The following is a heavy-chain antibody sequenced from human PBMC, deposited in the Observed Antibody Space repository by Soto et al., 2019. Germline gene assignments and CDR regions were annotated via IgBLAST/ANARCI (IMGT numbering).Heavy chain of an antibody. CDR2: IYHSGST. CDR1: GGSISSGGYS. D-gene: IGHD6-13*01. CDR3: ASSHAGAHITAAVH. V-gene: IGHV4-30-2*01. J-gene: IGHJ4*02. Sequence: QLQLQESGSGLVKPSQTLSLTCAVSGGSISSGGYSWSWIRQPPGKGLEWIGYIYHSGSTYYNPSLKRRFTISVDRSKNQCSLKRSSVTAADTAVYYCASSHAGAHITAAVHWGQVTLVTVSS.